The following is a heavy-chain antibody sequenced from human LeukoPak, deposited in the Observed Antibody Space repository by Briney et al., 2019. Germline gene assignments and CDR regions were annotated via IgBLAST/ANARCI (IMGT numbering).Heavy chain of an antibody. CDR2: IISSSNTI. J-gene: IGHJ6*03. CDR3: AREEKMEEGYYYYMDV. V-gene: IGHV3-48*01. CDR1: GFTFSSYA. Sequence: GGSLRLSCAASGFTFSSYAMNWVRQAPGKGLEWVSYIISSSNTIYYADSVKGRFTISRDNSKNSLYLQMNSLKAEDTAVYYCAREEKMEEGYYYYMDVWGKGTTVTVSS. D-gene: IGHD5-24*01.